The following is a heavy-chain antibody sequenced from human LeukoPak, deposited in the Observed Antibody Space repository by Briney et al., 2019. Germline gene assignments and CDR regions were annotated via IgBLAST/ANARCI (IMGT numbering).Heavy chain of an antibody. V-gene: IGHV3-74*01. J-gene: IGHJ4*02. CDR3: ARGYLRYYDSSGYRGASGY. Sequence: GGSLRLSCTASGFTFSSYWMHWVRQAPGKGLVWVSRINSDGSSTSYADSVKGRFTISRDNAKNTLYLQMNSLRAEDTAVYYCARGYLRYYDSSGYRGASGYWGQGTLVTVSS. CDR2: INSDGSST. D-gene: IGHD3-22*01. CDR1: GFTFSSYW.